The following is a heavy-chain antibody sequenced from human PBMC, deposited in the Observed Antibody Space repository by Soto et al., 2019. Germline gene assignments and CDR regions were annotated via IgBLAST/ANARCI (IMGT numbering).Heavy chain of an antibody. CDR1: GGSISSYY. V-gene: IGHV4-59*08. D-gene: IGHD4-17*01. CDR3: ARLTTVTPYYYYYYMDV. J-gene: IGHJ6*03. Sequence: SETLSLTCTVSGGSISSYYWSWIRQPPGKGLEWIGYIYYSGITNYNPSLKSRVTISVDTSKNQFSLKLSSVTAADTAVYYCARLTTVTPYYYYYYMDVWGKGTTVTVSS. CDR2: IYYSGIT.